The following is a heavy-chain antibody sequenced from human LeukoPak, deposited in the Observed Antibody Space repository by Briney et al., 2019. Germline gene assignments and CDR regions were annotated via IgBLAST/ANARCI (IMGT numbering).Heavy chain of an antibody. V-gene: IGHV3-15*01. CDR1: GFTFSNAW. Sequence: GGSLRLSSAASGFTFSNAWMSWVRQAPGKGLEWVGRITGKTGGGTTDYAAPVKGRFTISRDDSKNTLYLQMNSLKTEDTAVYYCTTALGYTGYDTSNYFDYWGQGTLVTVSS. CDR2: ITGKTGGGTT. J-gene: IGHJ4*02. D-gene: IGHD5-12*01. CDR3: TTALGYTGYDTSNYFDY.